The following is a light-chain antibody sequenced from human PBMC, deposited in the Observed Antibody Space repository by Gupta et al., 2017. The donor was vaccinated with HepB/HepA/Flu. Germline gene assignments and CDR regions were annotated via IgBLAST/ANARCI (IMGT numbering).Light chain of an antibody. V-gene: IGLV1-51*01. CDR1: TFNIGNDS. Sequence: QSVSTQPPPVSAAPGQKVTIPCFGSTFNIGNDSVCWYQQFPGTAPKLLIYDNNQRPSGIPDRFSASKSGTSATLSITGLQAGDEADYYCGTWDSSRGVVVFGGGTKLTVL. CDR2: DNN. J-gene: IGLJ3*02. CDR3: GTWDSSRGVVV.